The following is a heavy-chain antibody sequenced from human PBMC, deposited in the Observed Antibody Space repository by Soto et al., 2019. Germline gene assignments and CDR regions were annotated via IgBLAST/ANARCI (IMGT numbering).Heavy chain of an antibody. CDR1: GGSFSGYY. V-gene: IGHV4-34*01. CDR3: ARGLPEAFDI. Sequence: SETLSLTCAVYGGSFSGYYWSWIRQPPGKGLEWIGEINHSGSTNYNPSLKSRVTISVDTSKNQFSLKLSSVTAADTAVYYCARGLPEAFDIWGQGTMVT. CDR2: INHSGST. J-gene: IGHJ3*02.